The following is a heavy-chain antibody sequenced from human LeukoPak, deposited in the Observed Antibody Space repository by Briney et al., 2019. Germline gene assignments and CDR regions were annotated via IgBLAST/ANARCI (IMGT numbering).Heavy chain of an antibody. Sequence: SETLSLTCTLSGGSISSYYWSWFRQPPGKGLEWGGYIYYSGSTNYNPSLKSRVTISVDTSKNKFSLMCSSVPAADTAVYYCAREPPPFDYGDYADAFDIWGQGTMVTVSS. V-gene: IGHV4-59*01. J-gene: IGHJ3*02. CDR2: IYYSGST. D-gene: IGHD4-17*01. CDR3: AREPPPFDYGDYADAFDI. CDR1: GGSISSYY.